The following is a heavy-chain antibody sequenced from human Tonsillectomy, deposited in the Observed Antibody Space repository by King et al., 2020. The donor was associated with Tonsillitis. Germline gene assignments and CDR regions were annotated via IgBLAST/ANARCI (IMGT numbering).Heavy chain of an antibody. CDR2: INPNSGGT. D-gene: IGHD3-22*01. Sequence: VQLVQSGAEVKKPGASVTVSFTASGYTFTGYYMHWVRQAPGQGLEWMGWINPNSGGTKYAQKFQGRVTMTRDMSISTAYMELSRLRSDDTAVYYCARDKPAVGYYDSSGYYSAAIDYWGQGTLVTVSS. CDR1: GYTFTGYY. CDR3: ARDKPAVGYYDSSGYYSAAIDY. V-gene: IGHV1-2*02. J-gene: IGHJ4*02.